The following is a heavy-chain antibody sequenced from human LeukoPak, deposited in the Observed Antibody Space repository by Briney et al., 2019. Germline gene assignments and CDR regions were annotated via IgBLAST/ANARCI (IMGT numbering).Heavy chain of an antibody. CDR2: ISPSSHDI. Sequence: GGSLRLSCAASGFTFSSYEMNWVRQAAGKGLEYIAYISPSSHDIIYADSVKGRFTISRDNAKNSLYLQMNSLRAEDTAVYYCAKTARVPDYWGQGTQVTISS. CDR3: AKTARVPDY. CDR1: GFTFSSYE. D-gene: IGHD6-6*01. J-gene: IGHJ4*02. V-gene: IGHV3-48*03.